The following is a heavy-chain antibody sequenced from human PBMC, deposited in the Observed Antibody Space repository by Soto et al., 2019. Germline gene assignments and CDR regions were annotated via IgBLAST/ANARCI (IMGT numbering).Heavy chain of an antibody. Sequence: ASLEVSCKASGYMLVTYGINWVRQAPGQGLEWMGWISAYNGNTKYAQNLQGRVTMTTDASTSTAYMEMRSLRSDDTAVYYCARDLDGSGSYYTDYWGPGTLVTVSS. CDR1: GYMLVTYG. V-gene: IGHV1-18*01. CDR2: ISAYNGNT. D-gene: IGHD3-10*01. J-gene: IGHJ4*02. CDR3: ARDLDGSGSYYTDY.